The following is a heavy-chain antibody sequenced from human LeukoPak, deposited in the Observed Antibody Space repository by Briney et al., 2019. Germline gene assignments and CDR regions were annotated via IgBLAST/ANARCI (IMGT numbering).Heavy chain of an antibody. J-gene: IGHJ4*02. CDR2: IYYSGST. CDR3: ARDSVDIVATFTPYFDY. Sequence: SETLSLTCTVSGGSISSYYWGWIRQPPGKGLEWIGSIYYSGSTYYNPSLKSRVTISVDTSKNQFSLKLSSMTAADTAVYYCARDSVDIVATFTPYFDYWGQGTLVTVSS. CDR1: GGSISSYY. V-gene: IGHV4-39*07. D-gene: IGHD5-12*01.